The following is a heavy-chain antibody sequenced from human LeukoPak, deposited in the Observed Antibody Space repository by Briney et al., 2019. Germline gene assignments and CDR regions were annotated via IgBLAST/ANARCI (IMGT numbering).Heavy chain of an antibody. CDR1: GGSISSYY. Sequence: SETLSLTCTVSGGSISSYYWSWIRQPPGKGLEWIGEINHSGSTNYNPSLKSRVTISVDTSKNQFSLKLSSVTAADTAVYYCASLKMYDYGDYSWFDPWGQGTLVTVSS. CDR3: ASLKMYDYGDYSWFDP. CDR2: INHSGST. V-gene: IGHV4-34*01. D-gene: IGHD4-17*01. J-gene: IGHJ5*02.